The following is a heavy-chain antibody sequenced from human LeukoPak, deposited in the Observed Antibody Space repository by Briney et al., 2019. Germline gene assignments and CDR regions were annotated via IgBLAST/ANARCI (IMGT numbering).Heavy chain of an antibody. CDR2: ISVYNGNT. V-gene: IGHV1-18*01. D-gene: IGHD3-10*01. Sequence: ASVKVSCKASGGTFSSYAISWVRQAPGQGLEWMGWISVYNGNTNYAQKFQGRVTVTTDTSRSTAYMELRSLRSDDTAVYYCVRDGRNYYGSVFSRLDYWGQGTLVTVSS. CDR3: VRDGRNYYGSVFSRLDY. J-gene: IGHJ4*02. CDR1: GGTFSSYA.